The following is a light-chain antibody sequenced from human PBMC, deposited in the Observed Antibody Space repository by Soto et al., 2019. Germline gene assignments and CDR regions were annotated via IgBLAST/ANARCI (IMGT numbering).Light chain of an antibody. CDR2: GVT. J-gene: IGLJ2*01. CDR1: SSDIGGYNY. CDR3: TSYAGSNNFWV. V-gene: IGLV2-8*01. Sequence: QSALTQPPSASGSPGQSVTISCTGTSSDIGGYNYVSWYQQYPGKAPKLMIYGVTKRPSGVPDRFSGSRSDNTASLTVSGLQPEDEADYYCTSYAGSNNFWVFGGGTKPTVL.